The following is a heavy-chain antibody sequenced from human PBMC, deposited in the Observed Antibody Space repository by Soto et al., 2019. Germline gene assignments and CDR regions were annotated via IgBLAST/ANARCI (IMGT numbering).Heavy chain of an antibody. CDR1: GFTFSSYG. D-gene: IGHD3-10*02. V-gene: IGHV3-48*02. CDR3: ARGVLMLGGTDV. Sequence: EVQLVESGGGLVQPGGSLRLSCAASGFTFSSYGMNWVRQAPGKGLEWVSYINSRSSAFYYADSVKGRFTISRDNAKNSLYLQMNSLRDEDTAVYYCARGVLMLGGTDVWGQGTTVTVSS. J-gene: IGHJ6*02. CDR2: INSRSSAF.